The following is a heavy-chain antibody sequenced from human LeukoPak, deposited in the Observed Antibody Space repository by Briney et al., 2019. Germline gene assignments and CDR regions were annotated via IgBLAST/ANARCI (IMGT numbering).Heavy chain of an antibody. D-gene: IGHD3-3*01. V-gene: IGHV4-30-4*08. J-gene: IGHJ5*02. CDR2: IYYSGST. Sequence: PSETLSLTCTVSGGSISSGDYYWSWIRQPPGKGLEWIGYIYYSGSTYYNPSLKSRVTISVDTSKNQFSLKLSSVTAADTAVYYCARAYDFWSGYYKTKPVDWFDPWGQGTLVTVSS. CDR3: ARAYDFWSGYYKTKPVDWFDP. CDR1: GGSISSGDYY.